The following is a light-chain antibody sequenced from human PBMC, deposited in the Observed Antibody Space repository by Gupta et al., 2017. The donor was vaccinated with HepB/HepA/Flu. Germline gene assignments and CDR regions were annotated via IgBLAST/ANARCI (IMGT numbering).Light chain of an antibody. CDR3: QAWDSTGDHVV. Sequence: PPSVSVAPEQTAILTRGGNNLGSKLVHWYQQKPGQAPVLVVYDNRDRPSEIPERFSGSNSGSTATLTIRRVEAGDEAEYYCQAWDSTGDHVVFGGGTQLTVL. V-gene: IGLV3-21*02. CDR2: DNR. J-gene: IGLJ7*01. CDR1: NLGSKL.